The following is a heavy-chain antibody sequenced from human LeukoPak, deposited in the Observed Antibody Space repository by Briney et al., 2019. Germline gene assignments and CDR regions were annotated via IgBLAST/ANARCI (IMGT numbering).Heavy chain of an antibody. Sequence: ASVKVSCKASGYTFTGYYMHWVRQAPGQGLEWMGWINPNSGGTNYAQKFQGRVTMTRDTSISTAYMELSRLRSDDTAVYYCAREAVLRFLEWGRTPGENHYGMDVWGQGTTVTVSS. CDR1: GYTFTGYY. J-gene: IGHJ6*02. CDR2: INPNSGGT. CDR3: AREAVLRFLEWGRTPGENHYGMDV. D-gene: IGHD3-3*01. V-gene: IGHV1-2*02.